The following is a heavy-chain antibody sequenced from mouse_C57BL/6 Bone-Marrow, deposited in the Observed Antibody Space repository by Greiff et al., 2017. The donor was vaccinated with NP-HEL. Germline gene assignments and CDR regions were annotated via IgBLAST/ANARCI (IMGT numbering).Heavy chain of an antibody. CDR3: ARTLLITTVVATRGYYFDY. D-gene: IGHD1-1*01. Sequence: QVQLQQSGTELVKPGASVKLSCKASGYTFTSYWMHWVKQRPGQGLEWIGNINPSNGGTNYNEKFKSKATLTVDKSSSTAYMQLSSLTSEDSAVYYCARTLLITTVVATRGYYFDYWGQGTTLTVSS. CDR1: GYTFTSYW. V-gene: IGHV1-53*01. J-gene: IGHJ2*01. CDR2: INPSNGGT.